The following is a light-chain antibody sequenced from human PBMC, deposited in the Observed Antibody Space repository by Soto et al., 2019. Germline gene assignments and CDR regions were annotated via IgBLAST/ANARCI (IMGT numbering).Light chain of an antibody. V-gene: IGKV3D-20*02. CDR3: QQRYNWPVT. CDR2: GAS. J-gene: IGKJ5*01. CDR1: QSVSNNY. Sequence: EIVLTQSPGTLSLSPGERATLSFRASQSVSNNYLAWYQQKPGQAPRLLIYGASNRATGIPDRFSGSGSGTDFTLTISSLEPEDFAVYYCQQRYNWPVTFGQGTRLEIK.